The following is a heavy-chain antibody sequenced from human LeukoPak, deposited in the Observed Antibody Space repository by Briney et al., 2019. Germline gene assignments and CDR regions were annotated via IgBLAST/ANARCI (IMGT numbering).Heavy chain of an antibody. J-gene: IGHJ6*03. D-gene: IGHD3-16*01. CDR2: IYNSGTA. CDR1: GGSISSSSYY. V-gene: IGHV4-61*01. CDR3: ARETSQKGAHYMDV. Sequence: PSETLSLTCTVSGGSISSSSYYRGWIRQSPGKGLEWIGYIYNSGTAKYNPSLKSRVSISVDTSKNQFSLKLRSVTAADTAVYCCARETSQKGAHYMDVWGKGTTVTISS.